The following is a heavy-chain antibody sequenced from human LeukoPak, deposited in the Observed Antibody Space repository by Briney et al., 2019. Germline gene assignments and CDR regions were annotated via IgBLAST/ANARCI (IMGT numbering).Heavy chain of an antibody. CDR3: ARELPETMVRGVIIYYYYYMDV. J-gene: IGHJ6*03. V-gene: IGHV4-34*01. D-gene: IGHD3-10*01. CDR1: GGSFSGYY. CDR2: INHSGST. Sequence: PSETLSLTCAVYGGSFSGYYWSWIRQPPGKGLEWIGEINHSGSTNYNPSLKSRVTISVDTSKNQFSLKLSSVTAADTAVYYCARELPETMVRGVIIYYYYYMDVWGKGTTVTISS.